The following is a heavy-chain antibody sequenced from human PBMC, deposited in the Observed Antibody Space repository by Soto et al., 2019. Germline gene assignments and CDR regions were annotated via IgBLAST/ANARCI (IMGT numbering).Heavy chain of an antibody. CDR3: ASGIAARPYNWFDP. CDR2: IYYSGST. J-gene: IGHJ5*02. CDR1: GGSISSSSYY. D-gene: IGHD6-6*01. Sequence: QLQLQESGPGLVKPSETLSLTCTVSGGSISSSSYYWGWIRQPPGKGLEWIGSIYYSGSTYYNPSLKSLVTISVDTSRNQFSLKLSSVTAADTAVYYCASGIAARPYNWFDPGGQGTLVTVSS. V-gene: IGHV4-39*01.